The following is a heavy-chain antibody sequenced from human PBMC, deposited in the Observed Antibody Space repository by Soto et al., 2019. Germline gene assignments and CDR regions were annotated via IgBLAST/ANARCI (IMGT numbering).Heavy chain of an antibody. Sequence: QVQLVESGGGVVQPGRSLRLSCAASGFTFSSYGMHWVRQAPGKGLEWVAVIWYDGSNKYYADSVKGRFTISRDNSKNTLYLQMNSLRAEDTAVYYCARDRRGGYSYGDYWGQGTLVTVSS. CDR3: ARDRRGGYSYGDY. CDR2: IWYDGSNK. J-gene: IGHJ4*02. V-gene: IGHV3-33*01. D-gene: IGHD5-18*01. CDR1: GFTFSSYG.